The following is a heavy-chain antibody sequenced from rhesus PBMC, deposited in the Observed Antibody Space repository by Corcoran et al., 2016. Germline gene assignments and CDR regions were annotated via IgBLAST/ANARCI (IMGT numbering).Heavy chain of an antibody. CDR2: SDGSGSRT. D-gene: IGHD4-29*01. CDR3: AREAYGSSFFDY. Sequence: QLQLQESGPGLVKPSETLSLTCAVSGGSISSSYWSWIRKAPGKGLGWIGYSDGSGSRTNYNPSLKSRVTLSVDTSKNQLSLKLSSVTAADTAVYYCAREAYGSSFFDYWGQGVLVTVSS. J-gene: IGHJ4*01. CDR1: GGSISSSY. V-gene: IGHV4-169*02.